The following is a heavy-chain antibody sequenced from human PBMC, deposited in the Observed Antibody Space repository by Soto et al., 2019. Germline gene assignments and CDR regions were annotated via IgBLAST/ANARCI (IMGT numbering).Heavy chain of an antibody. CDR1: VFSPTTYA. CDR3: GVSAGLDF. CDR2: ISADTGEP. D-gene: IGHD6-13*01. Sequence: XSVKASCKASVFSPTTYAFSWVRRAPGKGLEWMGLISADTGEPRYAQKFQGRVAMTTDTSTRTAYMELRGLTSDDTAVYYCGVSAGLDFWGQGTRVTVSS. J-gene: IGHJ4*02. V-gene: IGHV1-18*01.